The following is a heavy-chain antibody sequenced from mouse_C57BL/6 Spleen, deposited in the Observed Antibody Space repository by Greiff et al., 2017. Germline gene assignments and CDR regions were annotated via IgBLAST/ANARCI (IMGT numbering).Heavy chain of an antibody. J-gene: IGHJ1*03. Sequence: EVQLQQSGPGLVKPSQSLSLPCSVTGYSITSGYYWNWIRQFPGNKLEWMGYISYDGSNNYNPSLKNRISITRDTSKNQFFLKLNSVTTEDTATYYCAREGGGNYDWYFDVWGTGTTVTVSS. D-gene: IGHD2-1*01. V-gene: IGHV3-6*01. CDR1: GYSITSGYY. CDR3: AREGGGNYDWYFDV. CDR2: ISYDGSN.